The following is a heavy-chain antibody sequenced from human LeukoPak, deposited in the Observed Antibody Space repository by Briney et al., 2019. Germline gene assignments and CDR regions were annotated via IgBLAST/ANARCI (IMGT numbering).Heavy chain of an antibody. CDR2: INHSGST. CDR3: ARGRLGSLITMVRGFHP. D-gene: IGHD3-10*01. CDR1: VGSFSGYY. J-gene: IGHJ5*02. V-gene: IGHV4-34*01. Sequence: SETLSLTCAVYVGSFSGYYWSWIRQPPGKGLEWIGEINHSGSTNYNPSLKSRVTISVDTSKNQFSLKLSSVTAADTAVYYCARGRLGSLITMVRGFHPWAQGTLVTVSS.